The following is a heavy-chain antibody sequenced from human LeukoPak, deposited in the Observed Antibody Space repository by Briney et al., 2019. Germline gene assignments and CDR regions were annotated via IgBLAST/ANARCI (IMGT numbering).Heavy chain of an antibody. V-gene: IGHV3-73*01. CDR1: GFPFSGSA. CDR2: IRSKANSYAT. CDR3: TTRYCTNGVCYTGFDY. Sequence: GGSLKLSCAASGFPFSGSAMHWFRQASGKGLEWVGRIRSKANSYATAYAASVKGRFTISRDDSKNTAYLQMNSLKTEDTAVYYCTTRYCTNGVCYTGFDYWGQGTPVTVSS. D-gene: IGHD2-8*01. J-gene: IGHJ4*02.